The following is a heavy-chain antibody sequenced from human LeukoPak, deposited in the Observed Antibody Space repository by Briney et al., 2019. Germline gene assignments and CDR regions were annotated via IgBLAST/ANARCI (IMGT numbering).Heavy chain of an antibody. J-gene: IGHJ5*02. CDR3: ARDPWGGDIVVVPAAIHDP. Sequence: GASVKVSRKTSGYPFTGYYVHWVRQAPGQGLEWMGRINCNNGGTNYAQKFRGRVTMTRDTSISTAYMELSRLTSDDTAVYYCARDPWGGDIVVVPAAIHDPWGQGTLVTVSS. V-gene: IGHV1-2*06. CDR1: GYPFTGYY. D-gene: IGHD2-2*01. CDR2: INCNNGGT.